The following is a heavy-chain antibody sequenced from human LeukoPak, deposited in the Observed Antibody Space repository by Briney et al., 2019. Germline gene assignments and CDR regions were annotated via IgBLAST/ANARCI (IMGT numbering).Heavy chain of an antibody. J-gene: IGHJ4*02. CDR3: ARNYYDGSGYWF. Sequence: PSETLSLTCTVSGVSITSSSYWLWIRQPPGKGLEWIGSMYYSGSTHYNPSLRSRVTISVETSQNHFSLKLRSVTAADTAVYYCARNYYDGSGYWFWGQGTLVTVSS. CDR2: MYYSGST. CDR1: GVSITSSSY. D-gene: IGHD3-22*01. V-gene: IGHV4-39*02.